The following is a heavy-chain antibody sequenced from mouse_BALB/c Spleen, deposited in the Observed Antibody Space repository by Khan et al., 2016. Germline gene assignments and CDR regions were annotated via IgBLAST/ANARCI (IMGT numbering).Heavy chain of an antibody. Sequence: QMQLQQPGAELARPGASVKMSCKASGYTFTTYTMQWVKQRPGQGLEWIGYINPSSNYSNYNQKFKDKATLTADKSSSTAYMQLSSLTSEDSAVYYCARGDGNNAYWGQGTLVTVSA. CDR2: INPSSNYS. CDR3: ARGDGNNAY. J-gene: IGHJ3*01. D-gene: IGHD2-1*01. CDR1: GYTFTTYT. V-gene: IGHV1-4*01.